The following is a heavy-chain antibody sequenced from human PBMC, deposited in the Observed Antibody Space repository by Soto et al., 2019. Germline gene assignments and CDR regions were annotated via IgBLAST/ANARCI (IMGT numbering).Heavy chain of an antibody. CDR2: IYHSGST. CDR3: ARSPGWYEVSYYYYGMDV. CDR1: GGSISSSNW. Sequence: PSETLSLTCAVSGGSISSSNWWSWVRQPPGKGLEWIGEIYHSGSTNYNPSLKSRVTISVDKSKNQFSLKLSSVTAADTAVYYCARSPGWYEVSYYYYGMDVWGQGTTVTVSS. V-gene: IGHV4-4*02. D-gene: IGHD6-19*01. J-gene: IGHJ6*02.